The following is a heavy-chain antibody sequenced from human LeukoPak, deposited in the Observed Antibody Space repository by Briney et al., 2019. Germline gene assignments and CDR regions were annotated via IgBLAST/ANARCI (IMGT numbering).Heavy chain of an antibody. CDR3: ARDHVYYDILTAYHGTSSSLDY. Sequence: SETLSLTCNVSGGSISSHYWSWIRQPAGKGLEWSGRIYTSGSTNYNPSLKSRVTISVDTSKNQFSLKLSSVTAADTAVYFCARDHVYYDILTAYHGTSSSLDYWGQGTLVTVSS. CDR2: IYTSGST. CDR1: GGSISSHY. D-gene: IGHD3-9*01. J-gene: IGHJ4*02. V-gene: IGHV4-4*07.